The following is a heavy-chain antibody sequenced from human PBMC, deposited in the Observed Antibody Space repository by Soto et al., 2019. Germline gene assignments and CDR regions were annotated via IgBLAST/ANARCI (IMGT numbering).Heavy chain of an antibody. CDR2: IYSGGST. V-gene: IGHV3-66*01. CDR3: ARGPGYYYYMDV. J-gene: IGHJ6*03. CDR1: GFTVSSNY. Sequence: GGSLRLSCAASGFTVSSNYMSWVRHAPGKGLEWVSVIYSGGSTYYADSVKGRFTISRDNSKNTLYLQMNSLRAEDTAVYYCARGPGYYYYMDVWGKGTTVTVSS.